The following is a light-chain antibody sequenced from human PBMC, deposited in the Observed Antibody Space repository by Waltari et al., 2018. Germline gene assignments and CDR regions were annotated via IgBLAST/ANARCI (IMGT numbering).Light chain of an antibody. Sequence: QSALTQPRSVSGSPGQSVTISCSGTSSDVGSYNFVSWYQQHPGNAPKLLIYDVVKLPSGVPDRFSGSKSGNTASLTIAGLQTEDESDYYCCSYAGSYTFVFGGGTQLTVL. CDR3: CSYAGSYTFV. CDR2: DVV. CDR1: SSDVGSYNF. V-gene: IGLV2-11*01. J-gene: IGLJ7*01.